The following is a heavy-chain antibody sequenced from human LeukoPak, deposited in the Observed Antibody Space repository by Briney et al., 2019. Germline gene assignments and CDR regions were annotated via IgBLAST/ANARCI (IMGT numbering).Heavy chain of an antibody. J-gene: IGHJ4*02. CDR3: ARWDYYGSGSYGGVGY. Sequence: GSSVKVSCKASGGTFSSYTISWVRQAPGQGLEWMGRIIPILGIANYAQKFQGRVTITADKSTSTAYMELSRLRSDDTAVYYCARWDYYGSGSYGGVGYWGQGTLVTVSS. V-gene: IGHV1-69*02. D-gene: IGHD3-10*01. CDR2: IIPILGIA. CDR1: GGTFSSYT.